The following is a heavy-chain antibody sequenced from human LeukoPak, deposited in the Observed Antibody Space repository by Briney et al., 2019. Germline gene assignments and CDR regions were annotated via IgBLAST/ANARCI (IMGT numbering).Heavy chain of an antibody. CDR3: ARKSGWYVDY. CDR1: GFTFSNFG. V-gene: IGHV3-30*02. CDR2: IRYDGSNK. D-gene: IGHD6-19*01. Sequence: GGSLRLSCAASGFTFSNFGMHWVRQASGKGLEWVAFIRYDGSNKYYADSVKGRFTISRDNSKNTLYLQMNSLRAEDTAVYYCARKSGWYVDYWGQGTLVTVSS. J-gene: IGHJ4*02.